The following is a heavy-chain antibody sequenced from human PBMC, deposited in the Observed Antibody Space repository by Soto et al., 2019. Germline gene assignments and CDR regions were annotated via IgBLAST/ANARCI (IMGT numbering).Heavy chain of an antibody. V-gene: IGHV1-8*01. D-gene: IGHD2-15*01. J-gene: IGHJ6*02. CDR2: MNPNSGNT. CDR1: GYTFTIYD. CDR3: ARPVGVVAMSYYYYYGMDV. Sequence: GASVKVSCKASGYTFTIYDINWVRQATGQGLEWMGWMNPNSGNTGYAQKFQGRVTMTRNTSISTAYMELSSLRSEDTAVYYCARPVGVVAMSYYYYYGMDVWGQGTTVTVSS.